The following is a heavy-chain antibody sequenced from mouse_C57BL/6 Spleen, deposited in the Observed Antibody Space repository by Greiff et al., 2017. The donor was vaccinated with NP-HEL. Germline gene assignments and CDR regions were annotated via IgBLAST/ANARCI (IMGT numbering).Heavy chain of an antibody. CDR2: IYPRDGST. V-gene: IGHV1-85*01. Sequence: QVQLKESGPELVKPGASVKLSCKASGYTFTSYDINWVKQRPGQGLEWIGWIYPRDGSTKYNEKFKGKATLTVDTSSSTAYMELNSLTSEDSAVYFCARRATLVRGAMDYWGQGTSVTVSS. CDR3: ARRATLVRGAMDY. CDR1: GYTFTSYD. D-gene: IGHD3-1*01. J-gene: IGHJ4*01.